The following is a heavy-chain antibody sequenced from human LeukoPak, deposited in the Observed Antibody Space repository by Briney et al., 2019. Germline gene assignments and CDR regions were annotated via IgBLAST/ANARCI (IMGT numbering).Heavy chain of an antibody. D-gene: IGHD4-17*01. V-gene: IGHV2-70*11. J-gene: IGHJ6*03. CDR3: ARIRGYGDYSYYYMDV. CDR2: IDWDDDK. CDR1: GFSLRTRGMC. Sequence: SGPTLVNPPQTLTLTCTFSGFSLRTRGMCVSWIRQPPGKALEWLPRIDWDDDKYYSTSLKTRLTISKDTSKNQVVLTMTNMDPVDTATYYCARIRGYGDYSYYYMDVWGKGTTVTVSS.